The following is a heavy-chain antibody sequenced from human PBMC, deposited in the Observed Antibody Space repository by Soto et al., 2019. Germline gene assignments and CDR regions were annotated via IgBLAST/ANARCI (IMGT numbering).Heavy chain of an antibody. J-gene: IGHJ4*02. CDR1: GGSISSGGYY. CDR3: ARGGASYVY. V-gene: IGHV4-31*03. CDR2: IYYSGST. Sequence: QVQLQESGPGLVKPSQTLSLTCTVSGGSISSGGYYWSWIRQHPGKGLEWIGYIYYSGSTYYNPSLXXRXTXXVDPSENQLSLQLSSVPAADTAGYYCARGGASYVYWGQGTLVTVSS. D-gene: IGHD1-26*01.